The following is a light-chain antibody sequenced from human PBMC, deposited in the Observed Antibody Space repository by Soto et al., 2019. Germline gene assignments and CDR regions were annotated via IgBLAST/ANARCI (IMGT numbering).Light chain of an antibody. Sequence: AIQMPHSPSSVSATVGDRVIITCRASQAIRNDLGWYQQKPGKAPKLMIYTASTLQSGVPSRLSGSGSGADFTLTIRSLQPEDAATDYGLHEYSYPRTFGQGTKVDIK. J-gene: IGKJ1*01. CDR3: LHEYSYPRT. V-gene: IGKV1-6*01. CDR2: TAS. CDR1: QAIRND.